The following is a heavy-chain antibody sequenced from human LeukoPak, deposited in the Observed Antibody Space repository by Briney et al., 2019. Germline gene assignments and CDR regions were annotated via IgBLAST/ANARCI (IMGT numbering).Heavy chain of an antibody. Sequence: SETLSLTCTVSGGSIANYYWNWIRQPPGKDLEWIGCVSYSGRTHYSSALKSRVTISVDTSKNQFSLNLRSVTAADTAVYYCARPGRQDAYNGHYWYFDLWGRGTLVTVSS. J-gene: IGHJ2*01. CDR1: GGSIANYY. D-gene: IGHD5-24*01. CDR2: VSYSGRT. V-gene: IGHV4-59*01. CDR3: ARPGRQDAYNGHYWYFDL.